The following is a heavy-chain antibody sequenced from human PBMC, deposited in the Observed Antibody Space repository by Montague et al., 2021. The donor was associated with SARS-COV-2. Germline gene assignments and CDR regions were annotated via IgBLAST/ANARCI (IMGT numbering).Heavy chain of an antibody. D-gene: IGHD6-19*01. CDR3: AREAYNSGDFDF. V-gene: IGHV3-74*01. CDR2: INRDGSST. CDR1: GFTFNNYW. J-gene: IGHJ4*02. Sequence: SLRLSCAASGFTFNNYWMHWVRQVPRKGLLWVSRINRDGSSTTYADSVKGRFTISRDNAKNTLYLQVNSLRDDDTAVYYCAREAYNSGDFDFRGQGTLVTVSS.